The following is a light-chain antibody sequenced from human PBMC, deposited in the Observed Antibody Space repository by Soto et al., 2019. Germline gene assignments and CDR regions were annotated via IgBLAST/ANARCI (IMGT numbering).Light chain of an antibody. CDR1: SSHIGSNT. V-gene: IGLV1-44*01. Sequence: QSVLTQPPSASGTPGQRVTISCSGSSSHIGSNTVNWYQQLPGTAPKLLMYSNNQRPSGVPGRFSGSKSGTSASLAISGLQSEDEADYYCVAWDDSLNGPVFGGGTKLTVL. CDR2: SNN. CDR3: VAWDDSLNGPV. J-gene: IGLJ3*02.